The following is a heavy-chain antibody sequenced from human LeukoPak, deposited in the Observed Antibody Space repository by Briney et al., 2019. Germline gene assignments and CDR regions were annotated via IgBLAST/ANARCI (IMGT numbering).Heavy chain of an antibody. CDR2: IYHSGTT. Sequence: SETLSLTCTVSGYSISIDYYWGWVRQTPGKGLEWIASIYHSGTTDYNPSLQSRITMFVDTSRNQFSLNLRSVTAADTAVYYCAGKRAFYYFDSWGPGTLVTVSA. CDR1: GYSISIDYY. CDR3: AGKRAFYYFDS. V-gene: IGHV4-38-2*02. J-gene: IGHJ4*02.